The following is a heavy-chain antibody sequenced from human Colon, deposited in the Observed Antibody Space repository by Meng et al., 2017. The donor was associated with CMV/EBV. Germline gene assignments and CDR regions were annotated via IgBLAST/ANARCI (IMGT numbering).Heavy chain of an antibody. CDR1: GFRFTSYS. CDR3: ARLNGGNSGDWFDP. CDR2: ISAYNGNT. D-gene: IGHD4-23*01. V-gene: IGHV1-18*04. J-gene: IGHJ5*02. Sequence: KASGFRFTSYSCTWGRQAPGQGLEWLGWISAYNGNTNYAQIVQGRVTMTTDPSTTTAYLELRNLRSDDTAVYYCARLNGGNSGDWFDPWGQGTLVTVSS.